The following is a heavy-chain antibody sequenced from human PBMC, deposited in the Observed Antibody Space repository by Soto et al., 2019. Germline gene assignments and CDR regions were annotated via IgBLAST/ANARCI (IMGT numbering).Heavy chain of an antibody. D-gene: IGHD1-26*01. CDR2: MKPESDNT. V-gene: IGHV1-8*01. J-gene: IGHJ4*02. Sequence: QVQLVQSGAEVKKPGASVKVSCKASGYTFSSYDINWVRQATGQGLEWMGWMKPESDNTGYAQKCQGRVTMTRNTSISTAYMELSNLTSDDTAMYYCVRGHRQSGIYTGDSWGQGTLVTVSS. CDR3: VRGHRQSGIYTGDS. CDR1: GYTFSSYD.